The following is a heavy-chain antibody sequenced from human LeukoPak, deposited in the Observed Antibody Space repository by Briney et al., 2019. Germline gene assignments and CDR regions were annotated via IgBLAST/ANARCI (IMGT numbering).Heavy chain of an antibody. J-gene: IGHJ3*02. CDR1: GYTLTELS. V-gene: IGHV1-24*01. CDR3: ATGNRITMVRGVTPDDAFDI. D-gene: IGHD3-10*01. Sequence: ASVKVSCKVSGYTLTELSMHWVRQAPGKGLEWMGGFDPEDGETIYAQKFQGRVTMTEDTSTDTAYMELSSLRSEDTAVYYCATGNRITMVRGVTPDDAFDIWGQGTMVTVSS. CDR2: FDPEDGET.